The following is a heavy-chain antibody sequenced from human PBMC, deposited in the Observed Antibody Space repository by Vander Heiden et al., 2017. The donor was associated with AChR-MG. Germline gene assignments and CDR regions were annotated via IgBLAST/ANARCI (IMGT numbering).Heavy chain of an antibody. Sequence: QVQLVESGGGVVQPGRSLRLSCAASGFTFSSYGMNWVRQAPGKGLEWVAVIWYDGSNKYYADSVKGRFTISRDNSKNTLYLQMNSLRAEDTAVYYCAREHIDIVVVPAAIHYYYYSMDVWGQGTTVTVSS. CDR1: GFTFSSYG. CDR3: AREHIDIVVVPAAIHYYYYSMDV. V-gene: IGHV3-33*01. J-gene: IGHJ6*02. D-gene: IGHD2-2*01. CDR2: IWYDGSNK.